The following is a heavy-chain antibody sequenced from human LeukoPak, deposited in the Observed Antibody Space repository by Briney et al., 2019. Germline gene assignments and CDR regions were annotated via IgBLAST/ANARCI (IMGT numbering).Heavy chain of an antibody. D-gene: IGHD5-18*01. CDR1: GFTFSSYG. Sequence: GGSLRLSCAASGFTFSSYGMSWVRQAPGKGLEWVSAISSSGSTIYYADSVKGRFTISRDNAKNSLYLQMNSLRAEDTAVYYCARSFGYGVDAFDIWGQGTMVTVSS. V-gene: IGHV3-21*04. CDR2: ISSSGSTI. J-gene: IGHJ3*02. CDR3: ARSFGYGVDAFDI.